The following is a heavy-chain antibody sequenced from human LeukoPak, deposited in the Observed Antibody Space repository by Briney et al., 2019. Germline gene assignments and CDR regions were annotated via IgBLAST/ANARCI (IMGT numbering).Heavy chain of an antibody. Sequence: PGGSPRLSCAASGFTFSSYGMHWVRQAPGKGLEWVAVISYDGSNKYYADSVKGRFTISRDNSKNTLYLQMNSLRAEDTAVYYCAKDMSGAFDIWGQGTMVTVSS. D-gene: IGHD3-10*02. V-gene: IGHV3-30*18. J-gene: IGHJ3*02. CDR3: AKDMSGAFDI. CDR2: ISYDGSNK. CDR1: GFTFSSYG.